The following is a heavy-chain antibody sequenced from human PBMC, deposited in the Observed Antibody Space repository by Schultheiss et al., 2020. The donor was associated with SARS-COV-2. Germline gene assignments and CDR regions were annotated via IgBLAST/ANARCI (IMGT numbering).Heavy chain of an antibody. CDR3: AEGPAATEYFQH. CDR1: GGSISSYY. Sequence: SQTLSLTCTVSGGSISSYYWSWIRQPPGKGLEWIGYIYYSGSTNYNPSLKSRVTISVDTSKNQFSLKLSSVTAADTAVYYCAEGPAATEYFQHWGQGTLVTVSS. V-gene: IGHV4-59*12. J-gene: IGHJ1*01. CDR2: IYYSGST. D-gene: IGHD2-2*01.